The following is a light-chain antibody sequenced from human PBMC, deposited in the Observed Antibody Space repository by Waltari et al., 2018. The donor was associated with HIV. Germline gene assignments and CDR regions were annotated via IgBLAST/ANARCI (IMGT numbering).Light chain of an antibody. CDR1: SSDVGGYNY. CDR3: SSYTSSSTLYVV. CDR2: DVS. J-gene: IGLJ2*01. Sequence: QSALTQPASVSGSPGQSITISCTGTSSDVGGYNYVSHYQQHPGKAPKLMIYDVSYRPSGVSNRFSGSKSGNTASLTISGLQAEDEADYYCSSYTSSSTLYVVFGGGTKLTVL. V-gene: IGLV2-14*01.